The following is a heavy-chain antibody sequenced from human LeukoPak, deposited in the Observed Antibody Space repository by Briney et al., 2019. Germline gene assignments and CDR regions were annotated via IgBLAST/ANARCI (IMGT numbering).Heavy chain of an antibody. J-gene: IGHJ3*02. CDR1: GFTFNSYW. CDR3: ARHGRVYSSGWTLAFDI. CDR2: IKQDGSEK. V-gene: IGHV3-7*01. D-gene: IGHD6-19*01. Sequence: PGGSLRLSCAASGFTFNSYWMSWVRQAPGKGLEWVVNIKQDGSEKYYVDSVKGRFTISRDNAKNSLYLQMNSLRAEDTAVYYCARHGRVYSSGWTLAFDIWGQGTMVTVSS.